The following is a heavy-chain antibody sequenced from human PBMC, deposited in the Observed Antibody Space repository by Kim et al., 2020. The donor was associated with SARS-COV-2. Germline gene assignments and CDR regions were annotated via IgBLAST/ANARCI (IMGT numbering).Heavy chain of an antibody. V-gene: IGHV3-11*01. CDR3: ARGRRGCSGGSCYSDNWFDP. J-gene: IGHJ5*02. Sequence: GGSLRLSCAASGFTFSDYYMSWIRQAPGKGLEWVSYISSSGSTIYYADSVKGRFTISRDNAKNSLYLQMNSLRAEDTAVYYCARGRRGCSGGSCYSDNWFDPWGQGTLVTVSS. CDR2: ISSSGSTI. CDR1: GFTFSDYY. D-gene: IGHD2-15*01.